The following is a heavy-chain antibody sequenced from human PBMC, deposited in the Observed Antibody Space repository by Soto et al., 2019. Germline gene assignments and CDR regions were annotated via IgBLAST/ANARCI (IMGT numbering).Heavy chain of an antibody. Sequence: ASVKVSCKTSGYTFTDYAMHWVRQAPGQRLEWMGWINAGNGHTKYSQKFQVRVTITRDTSASTAYMELSSLRSEDTAVYYCARGLTLYYFDYWGQGTLVTVS. CDR1: GYTFTDYA. CDR2: INAGNGHT. V-gene: IGHV1-3*01. J-gene: IGHJ4*02. D-gene: IGHD3-16*01. CDR3: ARGLTLYYFDY.